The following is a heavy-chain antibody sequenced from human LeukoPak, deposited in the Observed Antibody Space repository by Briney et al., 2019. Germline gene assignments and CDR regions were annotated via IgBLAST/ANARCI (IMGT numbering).Heavy chain of an antibody. CDR3: ARGPLRTTMTRGYYFDY. CDR2: IYYSGST. V-gene: IGHV4-31*03. Sequence: PSETLSLTCTVSGGSISSGGYYWSWIRQHPGKGLEWIGYIYYSGSTYYNPSLKSRVTISVDTSKNQFSLKLSSVTAADTAVYYCARGPLRTTMTRGYYFDYWGQGTLVTVSS. D-gene: IGHD1-1*01. J-gene: IGHJ4*02. CDR1: GGSISSGGYY.